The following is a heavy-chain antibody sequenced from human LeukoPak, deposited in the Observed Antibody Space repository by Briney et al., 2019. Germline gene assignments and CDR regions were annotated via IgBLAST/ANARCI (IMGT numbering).Heavy chain of an antibody. D-gene: IGHD3-3*01. J-gene: IGHJ2*01. CDR3: ARTCSSRPYYDFWSGYLYYWYFDL. V-gene: IGHV4-39*07. CDR1: GGSISSSSYH. CDR2: IYYTGST. Sequence: SETLSLTCTVSGGSISSSSYHWGWIRQPPGKGLEWIGTIYYTGSTYYTPSLKSRVTISIDTSKNQFSLKLSSVTAADTAVYYCARTCSSRPYYDFWSGYLYYWYFDLWGRGTLVTVSS.